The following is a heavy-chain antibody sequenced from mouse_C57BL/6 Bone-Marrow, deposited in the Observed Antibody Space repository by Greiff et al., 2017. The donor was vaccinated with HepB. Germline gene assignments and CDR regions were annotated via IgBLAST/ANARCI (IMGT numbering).Heavy chain of an antibody. J-gene: IGHJ3*01. CDR1: GFTFSSYA. V-gene: IGHV5-9-1*02. CDR2: ISSGGDYI. Sequence: EVKLVESGEGLVKPGGSLKLSCAASGFTFSSYAMSWVRQTPEKRLEWVAYISSGGDYIYYADTVKGRFTISRDNARNTLYLQMSSLKSEDTAMYYGTRHQYGNSWFAYWGQGTLVTVSA. CDR3: TRHQYGNSWFAY. D-gene: IGHD2-1*01.